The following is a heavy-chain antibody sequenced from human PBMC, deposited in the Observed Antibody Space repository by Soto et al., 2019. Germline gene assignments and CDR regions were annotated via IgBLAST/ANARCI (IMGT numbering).Heavy chain of an antibody. CDR3: ALLWFGELSFDAFDI. CDR1: GFTFSSYS. J-gene: IGHJ3*02. CDR2: ISSSSSTI. V-gene: IGHV3-48*01. D-gene: IGHD3-10*01. Sequence: GGPLRLSCAASGFTFSSYSMNWVRQAPGKGLEWVSYISSSSSTIYYADSVKGRFTISRDNAKNSLYLQMNSLRAEDTAVYYCALLWFGELSFDAFDIWGQGTMVTVS.